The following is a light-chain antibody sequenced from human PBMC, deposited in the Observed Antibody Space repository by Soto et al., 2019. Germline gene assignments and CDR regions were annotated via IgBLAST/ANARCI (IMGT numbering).Light chain of an antibody. Sequence: EIVLTQSSGILSLSPGERATLSCRASQSVSSNYLAWYQQKPGQAPRLLIYGASSRATGIPDRFSGSGSGTDFTLTIGRLEPEDFAVYYCHQYGISPPRTFGQGTKVDIK. CDR3: HQYGISPPRT. CDR2: GAS. V-gene: IGKV3-20*01. CDR1: QSVSSNY. J-gene: IGKJ1*01.